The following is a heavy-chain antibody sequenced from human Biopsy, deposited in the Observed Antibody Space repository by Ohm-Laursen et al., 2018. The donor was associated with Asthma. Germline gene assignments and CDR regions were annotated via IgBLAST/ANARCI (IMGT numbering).Heavy chain of an antibody. CDR2: VSHTGST. V-gene: IGHV4-59*11. Sequence: GTLSLTCTVSGGSIRSHDWTWIRLPPGKGLGYIGDVSHTGSTNYNPSLKSRVTMSLDTSKSQFSLRLTSVTPADTAVYYCARLADCSGGACYSYGWFDPWGQGTRVTVSS. D-gene: IGHD2-15*01. CDR1: GGSIRSHD. J-gene: IGHJ5*02. CDR3: ARLADCSGGACYSYGWFDP.